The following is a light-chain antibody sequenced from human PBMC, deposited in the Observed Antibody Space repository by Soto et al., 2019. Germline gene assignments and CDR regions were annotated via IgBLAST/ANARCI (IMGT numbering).Light chain of an antibody. CDR3: QKSDHLPL. CDR2: DAY. CDR1: HDIGNS. V-gene: IGKV1-33*01. J-gene: IGKJ3*01. Sequence: DIQMTQSPPSLSASVEDRVTITCQASHDIGNSLNWYQHKPGKAPKLVIYDAYNLETGVPSTFSGSGFGTDFTFPISSLRPEDIATYYCQKSDHLPLFGPGTKVDIK.